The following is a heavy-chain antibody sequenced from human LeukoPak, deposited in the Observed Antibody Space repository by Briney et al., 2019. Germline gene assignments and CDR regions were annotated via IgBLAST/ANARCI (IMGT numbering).Heavy chain of an antibody. CDR3: ARAFQSLGGLSLPDY. J-gene: IGHJ4*02. Sequence: RASVKVSCKTSGYTFTNYAMNWVRQAPGQGLEWMGWIHPSTGNPTYAQGFTGRFVFSLDTSVSTTYLQINSLKAEDTAVYYCARAFQSLGGLSLPDYWGQGTLVTVSS. V-gene: IGHV7-4-1*02. CDR2: IHPSTGNP. CDR1: GYTFTNYA. D-gene: IGHD3-16*02.